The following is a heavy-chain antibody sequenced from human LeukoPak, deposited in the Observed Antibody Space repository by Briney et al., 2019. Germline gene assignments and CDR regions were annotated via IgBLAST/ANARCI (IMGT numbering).Heavy chain of an antibody. Sequence: SVKVSCKASGYTFSTSGISWVRQAPGQGLEWMGWISAINGDTNYAQKLQGRVTMTTDTSTSTAYMELRSLRSDDTAVYYCARARWLQLLGDYWGQGTLVTVSS. CDR2: ISAINGDT. J-gene: IGHJ4*02. D-gene: IGHD5-24*01. CDR3: ARARWLQLLGDY. CDR1: GYTFSTSG. V-gene: IGHV1-18*01.